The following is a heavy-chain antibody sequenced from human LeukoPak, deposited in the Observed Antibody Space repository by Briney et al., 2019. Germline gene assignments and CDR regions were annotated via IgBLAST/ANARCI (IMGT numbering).Heavy chain of an antibody. CDR3: ARGAIHYYDSSGYHGGFDH. CDR2: INHSGST. D-gene: IGHD3-22*01. CDR1: GGSFSGYY. J-gene: IGHJ4*02. Sequence: SETLSLTCAVYGGSFSGYYWSWIRQPPGKGLEWIGKINHSGSTNYNPSLKSRVTISVDTSKNQFSLKLSSVTAADTAVYYCARGAIHYYDSSGYHGGFDHWGQGTLVTVSS. V-gene: IGHV4-34*01.